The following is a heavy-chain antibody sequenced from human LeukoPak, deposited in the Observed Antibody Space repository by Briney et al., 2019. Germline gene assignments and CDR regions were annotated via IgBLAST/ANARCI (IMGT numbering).Heavy chain of an antibody. CDR2: INHSGST. D-gene: IGHD2-2*01. Sequence: SETLSLTCTVSGGSISSYYWSWIRQPPGKGLEWIGEINHSGSTNYNPSLKSRVTISVDTSKNQFSLKLSSVTAADTTIYYCARRRYQLHRRYFDLWGRGTLVTVSS. CDR3: ARRRYQLHRRYFDL. CDR1: GGSISSYY. V-gene: IGHV4-34*01. J-gene: IGHJ2*01.